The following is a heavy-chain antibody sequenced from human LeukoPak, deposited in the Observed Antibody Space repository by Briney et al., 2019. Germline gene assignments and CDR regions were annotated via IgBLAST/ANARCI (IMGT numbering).Heavy chain of an antibody. CDR2: ICSRSNTI. CDR3: ARESITGDRDFDY. CDR1: GFTFSSYS. D-gene: IGHD7-27*01. J-gene: IGHJ4*02. Sequence: GGSLRLSCAASGFTFSSYSMNWVRQAPGKGLEWVSYICSRSNTIYYADSVKGRFTVSRDNAKNLLYLQMNSLRADDTALYYCARESITGDRDFDYWGQGTLVTVSS. V-gene: IGHV3-48*01.